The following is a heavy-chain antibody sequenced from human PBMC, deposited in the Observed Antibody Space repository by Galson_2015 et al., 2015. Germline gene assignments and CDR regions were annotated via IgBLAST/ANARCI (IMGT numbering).Heavy chain of an antibody. CDR3: ARGRQGTYWYFDL. V-gene: IGHV3-7*05. J-gene: IGHJ2*01. CDR1: GFTFRNYW. Sequence: SLRLSCAASGFTFRNYWMSWVRQAPGKGLEWVADIKQGGSEKYYADSVKGRFTISRDSAKNSLYLQLNSLRADDTAVYYCARGRQGTYWYFDLWGRGTLVTVSS. D-gene: IGHD3-10*01. CDR2: IKQGGSEK.